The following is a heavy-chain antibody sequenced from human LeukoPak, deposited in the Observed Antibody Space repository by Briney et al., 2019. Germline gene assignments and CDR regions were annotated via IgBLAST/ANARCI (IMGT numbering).Heavy chain of an antibody. CDR3: ARHYGHYDILTGSYPYDMDV. D-gene: IGHD3-9*01. CDR2: IYPGDSDT. V-gene: IGHV5-51*01. J-gene: IGHJ6*02. Sequence: GESLKISCKGSGYSFTTYWIGWVRQMPGKGLEWMGIIYPGDSDTRYSPSFQGQVTISADKSISTAYLQWSSLRASDTAMYYCARHYGHYDILTGSYPYDMDVWGQGTTVTVSS. CDR1: GYSFTTYW.